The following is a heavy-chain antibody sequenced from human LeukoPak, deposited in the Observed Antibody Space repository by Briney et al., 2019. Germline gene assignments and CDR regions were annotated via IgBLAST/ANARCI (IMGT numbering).Heavy chain of an antibody. Sequence: PSETLSLTCTVSGGSISSYYWSWIRQPAGKGLEWLGRIYTSGSTNYNPSLKSRVTMSGDTSKKQFSLKLSSVTAADTAVYYCARDPEGLDAFDIWGQGTMVTVSS. J-gene: IGHJ3*02. D-gene: IGHD1-14*01. CDR3: ARDPEGLDAFDI. V-gene: IGHV4-4*07. CDR1: GGSISSYY. CDR2: IYTSGST.